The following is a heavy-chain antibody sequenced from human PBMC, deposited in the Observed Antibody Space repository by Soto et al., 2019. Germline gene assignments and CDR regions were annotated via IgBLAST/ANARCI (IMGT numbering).Heavy chain of an antibody. Sequence: GGGLIQPGGSLRLSCAASGFTVSSNYMNWVRQAPGKGLEWLSIIYSDGTTYYADSVKGRFTVSRDNFKNTLYLQMNNLRAEDTAVYYCAILSNWGQGTLVTVSS. CDR3: AILSN. CDR2: IYSDGTT. CDR1: GFTVSSNY. J-gene: IGHJ4*02. D-gene: IGHD6-6*01. V-gene: IGHV3-53*01.